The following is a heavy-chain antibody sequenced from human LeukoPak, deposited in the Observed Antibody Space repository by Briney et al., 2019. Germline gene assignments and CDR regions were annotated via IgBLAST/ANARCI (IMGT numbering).Heavy chain of an antibody. Sequence: PSETLSLTCTVSGGSISSSSYYWGWIRQPPGKGLEWIGSINYSGSTYYNPSLKSRVTISVDTSKNQFSLKLSSVTAADTAVYYCASSGYYYLMYYWGQGTLVTVSS. CDR2: INYSGST. D-gene: IGHD3-22*01. V-gene: IGHV4-39*01. CDR1: GGSISSSSYY. CDR3: ASSGYYYLMYY. J-gene: IGHJ4*02.